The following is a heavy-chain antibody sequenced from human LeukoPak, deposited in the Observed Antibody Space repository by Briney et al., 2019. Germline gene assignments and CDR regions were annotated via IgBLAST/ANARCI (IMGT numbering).Heavy chain of an antibody. CDR1: GYTFTSYY. CDR3: ARGPEVVVPAGYSDY. CDR2: INPSGGST. J-gene: IGHJ4*02. Sequence: ASVKVSCKASGYTFTSYYMHWVRQAPGQGLEWMGIINPSGGSTSYADSVKGRFTISRDNAKNTLYLQMSSLRAEDTAVYYCARGPEVVVPAGYSDYWGQGTLVTVSS. D-gene: IGHD2-2*01. V-gene: IGHV1-46*04.